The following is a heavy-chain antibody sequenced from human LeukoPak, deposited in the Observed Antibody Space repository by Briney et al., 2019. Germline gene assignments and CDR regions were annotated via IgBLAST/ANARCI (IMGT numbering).Heavy chain of an antibody. CDR1: GGSVSSGSYY. D-gene: IGHD3-22*01. CDR2: IYYSGST. V-gene: IGHV4-61*01. J-gene: IGHJ4*02. CDR3: ARVRSQYDSSGYYDY. Sequence: SETLSLTCTVSGGSVSSGSYYWSWIRQPPGKGLEWIGYIYYSGSTNYNPSLKSRVTISVDTSKNQFSLKLSSVTAADTAVYYCARVRSQYDSSGYYDYWGQGTLVTASS.